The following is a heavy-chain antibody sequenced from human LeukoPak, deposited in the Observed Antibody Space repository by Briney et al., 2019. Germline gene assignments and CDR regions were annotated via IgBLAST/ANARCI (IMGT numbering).Heavy chain of an antibody. CDR3: ASGSYDILTGYYGHFDY. V-gene: IGHV1-46*01. D-gene: IGHD3-9*01. CDR2: INPSGGST. CDR1: GYTFTSYY. J-gene: IGHJ4*02. Sequence: ASVKVSCKASGYTFTSYYMYWVRQAPGQGLEWMGIINPSGGSTSYAQKFQGRVTMTRDTSTSTVYMELSSLRSEDTAVYYCASGSYDILTGYYGHFDYWGQGTLVTVSS.